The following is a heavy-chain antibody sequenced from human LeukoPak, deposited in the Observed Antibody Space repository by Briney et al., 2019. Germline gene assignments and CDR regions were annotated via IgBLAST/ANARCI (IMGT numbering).Heavy chain of an antibody. Sequence: GGSLRLSCAASGFALSSHWMTWVRQVPGGGPEWVANVNRDGSETYYLDSVKGRLTISKDNAKNSLYLQMNSLRAEDTALYHCARNNGMDVWGQGTTVIVSS. CDR2: VNRDGSET. J-gene: IGHJ6*02. CDR3: ARNNGMDV. CDR1: GFALSSHW. V-gene: IGHV3-7*03.